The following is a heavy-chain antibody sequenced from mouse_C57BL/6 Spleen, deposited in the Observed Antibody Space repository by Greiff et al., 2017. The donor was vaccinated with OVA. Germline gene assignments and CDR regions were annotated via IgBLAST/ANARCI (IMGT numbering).Heavy chain of an antibody. CDR3: ARRIYDGYYAMDY. J-gene: IGHJ4*01. CDR2: IYPGDGDT. Sequence: VQLQQSGPELVKPGASVKISCKASGYAFSSSWMNWVKQRPGKGLEWIGRIYPGDGDTNYNGKFKGKATLTADKSSSTAYMQLSSLTSEDSAVYFCARRIYDGYYAMDYWGQGTSVTVSS. CDR1: GYAFSSSW. V-gene: IGHV1-82*01. D-gene: IGHD2-12*01.